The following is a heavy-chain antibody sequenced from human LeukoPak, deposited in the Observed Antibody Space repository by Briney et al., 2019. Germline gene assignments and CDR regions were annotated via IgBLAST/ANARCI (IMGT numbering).Heavy chain of an antibody. D-gene: IGHD6-19*01. CDR3: ARGDPLAVAANTFDY. CDR1: GFTFSDYY. V-gene: IGHV3-11*04. Sequence: GGSLRLSCAASGFTFSDYYMSWIRQAPGKGLEWVSYISSSGSTIYYADSVKGRFTISRDNAKNSLYLQMNSLRAEDTAVYYCARGDPLAVAANTFDYWGQGTLVTVSS. CDR2: ISSSGSTI. J-gene: IGHJ4*02.